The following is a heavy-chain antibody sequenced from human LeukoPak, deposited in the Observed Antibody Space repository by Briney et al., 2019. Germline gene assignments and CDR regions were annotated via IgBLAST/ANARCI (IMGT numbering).Heavy chain of an antibody. V-gene: IGHV4-59*08. CDR2: IYYSGST. J-gene: IGHJ4*02. CDR1: GGSISSYY. Sequence: SQTLSLTCTVSGGSISSYYWSWIRQPPGKGLEWIGYIYYSGSTNYNPSLKSRVTISVDTSKNQFSLKLSSVTAADTAVYYCARHARSGWYCYFDYWGQGTLVTVSS. CDR3: ARHARSGWYCYFDY. D-gene: IGHD6-19*01.